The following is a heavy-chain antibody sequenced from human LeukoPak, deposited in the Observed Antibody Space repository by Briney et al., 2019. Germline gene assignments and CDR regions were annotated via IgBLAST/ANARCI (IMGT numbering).Heavy chain of an antibody. CDR1: GFTFSSYA. Sequence: PGRSLGLSCAASGFTFSSYAIHWVRQAPGKGLEWVAVISYDGSNKYYADSVKGRFTISRDNSKNTLYLQMNSLRAEDTAVYYCATGGYGRAYFDYWGQGTLVTVSS. CDR3: ATGGYGRAYFDY. V-gene: IGHV3-30*04. D-gene: IGHD5-12*01. J-gene: IGHJ4*02. CDR2: ISYDGSNK.